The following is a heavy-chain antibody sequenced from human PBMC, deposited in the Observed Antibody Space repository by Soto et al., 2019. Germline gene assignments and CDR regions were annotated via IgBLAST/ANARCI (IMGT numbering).Heavy chain of an antibody. CDR2: ISAYNGNT. D-gene: IGHD2-8*01. Sequence: GASVKVSCKSSGYTFTSYGISWVRQAPGQGLEWMGWISAYNGNTNYAQKLQGRVTMTTDTSTSTAYMELRSLRSDDTAVYYCARAGVGYCTNGVCYKDDYWGQGTLVTVSS. V-gene: IGHV1-18*01. J-gene: IGHJ4*02. CDR1: GYTFTSYG. CDR3: ARAGVGYCTNGVCYKDDY.